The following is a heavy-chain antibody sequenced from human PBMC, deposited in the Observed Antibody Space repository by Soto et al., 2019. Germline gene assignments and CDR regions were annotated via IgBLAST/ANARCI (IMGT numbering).Heavy chain of an antibody. V-gene: IGHV1-69*13. Sequence: ASVKVSCKASGGTFSSYAISWVRQAPGQGLEWMGGIIPIFGTANYAQKFQGRVTITADESTSTAYMELSSLRSEDTAVYYCAGGGPWDIVVVPANYGMDVWGQGTTVTVSS. CDR3: AGGGPWDIVVVPANYGMDV. D-gene: IGHD2-2*01. CDR1: GGTFSSYA. J-gene: IGHJ6*02. CDR2: IIPIFGTA.